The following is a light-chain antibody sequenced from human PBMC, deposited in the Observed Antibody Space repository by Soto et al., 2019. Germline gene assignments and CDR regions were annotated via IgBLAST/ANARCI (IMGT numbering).Light chain of an antibody. V-gene: IGKV3-20*01. CDR2: GAS. J-gene: IGKJ1*01. Sequence: DIAFRQSPGTLYLSAGERATRSCRPSLSVSSGYLAWYQQRPGQTPRLLIYGASTRATGIPDRFSGSGSGTDFTLTISRLEPEDFAVYYCQQDGRSRWTFGQGTKVDNK. CDR1: LSVSSGY. CDR3: QQDGRSRWT.